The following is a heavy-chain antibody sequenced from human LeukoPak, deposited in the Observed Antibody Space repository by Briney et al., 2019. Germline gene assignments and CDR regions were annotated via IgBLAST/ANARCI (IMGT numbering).Heavy chain of an antibody. Sequence: ASVRVSCKASGYTFTSYDFNWVRQAPGQGPEWIGWMNPNSGTTGYAQKFQGRVTMTEDTSTDTAYMELSSLRSEDTAVYYCATGAIVATISYWGQGTLVTVSS. D-gene: IGHD5-12*01. J-gene: IGHJ4*02. CDR1: GYTFTSYD. CDR2: MNPNSGTT. V-gene: IGHV1-8*01. CDR3: ATGAIVATISY.